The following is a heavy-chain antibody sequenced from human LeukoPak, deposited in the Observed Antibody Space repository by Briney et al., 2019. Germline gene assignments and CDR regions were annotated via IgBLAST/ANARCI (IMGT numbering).Heavy chain of an antibody. CDR3: ARELPREVTLDY. Sequence: GGSLRLSCVASEFNFFSFGMQWVRQAPGKGLVWVSRIFTDGSTTSYADSVKGRFTISRDNAKNTLYLQMNSLRAEDTAVYYCARELPREVTLDYWGQGTLVTVSP. J-gene: IGHJ4*01. D-gene: IGHD2-21*02. CDR1: EFNFFSFG. CDR2: IFTDGSTT. V-gene: IGHV3-74*01.